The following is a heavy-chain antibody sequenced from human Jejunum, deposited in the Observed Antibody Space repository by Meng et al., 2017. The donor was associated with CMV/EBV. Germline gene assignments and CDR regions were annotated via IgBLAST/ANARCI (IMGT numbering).Heavy chain of an antibody. D-gene: IGHD7-27*01. CDR3: ARDSSLLGLEGFDI. Sequence: SRYYWSWIRQPPGKGLEWIGQVYSSGSTKYDPTNYNPSLKSRVTISVDTSTKQFSLKLRSVTAADTAVYFCARDSSLLGLEGFDIWGQGTAVTVSS. V-gene: IGHV4-4*08. CDR1: SRYY. CDR2: VYSSGST. J-gene: IGHJ3*02.